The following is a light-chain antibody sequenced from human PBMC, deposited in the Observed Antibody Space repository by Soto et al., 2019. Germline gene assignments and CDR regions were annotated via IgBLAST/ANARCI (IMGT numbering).Light chain of an antibody. J-gene: IGKJ1*01. CDR3: HQANSFPWT. CDR1: QGISSW. V-gene: IGKV1-12*01. CDR2: TAS. Sequence: DIQMTQSPSSVSASVGDRVTITCRASQGISSWLAWYQQKPGEAPKLLIYTASSLQSGVPSRFSVSESGKFFSLTISSLQPEDFATYYCHQANSFPWTFCQGTKVEIK.